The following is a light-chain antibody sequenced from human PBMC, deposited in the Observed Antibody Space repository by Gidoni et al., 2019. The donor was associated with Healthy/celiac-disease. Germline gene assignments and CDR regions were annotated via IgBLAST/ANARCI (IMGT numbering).Light chain of an antibody. CDR2: EVS. Sequence: QSALTQPTSASGSPGPSVTISCPGTSSDVGGYNYVSGYQQHTGKAPNPMIYEVSKRPSGVSDRFSGLQAEDESNYYCSSYAGSNDFRVFGGGTKLTVL. J-gene: IGLJ2*01. V-gene: IGLV2-8*01. CDR3: SSYAGSNDFRV. CDR1: SSDVGGYNY.